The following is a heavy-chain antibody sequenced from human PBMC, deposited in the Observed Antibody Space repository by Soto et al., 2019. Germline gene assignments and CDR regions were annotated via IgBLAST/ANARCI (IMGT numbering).Heavy chain of an antibody. CDR2: IIPIFGNT. CDR3: ARDLVAAAGLAYYNWFDP. CDR1: GGTFSSYA. V-gene: IGHV1-18*01. Sequence: ASVKVSCKASGGTFSSYAISWVRQAPGQGLEWMGGIIPIFGNTNYAQKLQGRVTMTTDTSTSTAYMELRSLRSDDTAVYYCARDLVAAAGLAYYNWFDPWGQGTLVTVSS. J-gene: IGHJ5*02. D-gene: IGHD6-13*01.